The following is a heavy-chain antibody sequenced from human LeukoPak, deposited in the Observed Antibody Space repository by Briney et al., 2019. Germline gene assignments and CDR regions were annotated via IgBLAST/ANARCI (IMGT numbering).Heavy chain of an antibody. CDR3: AREYYGSGSYLRFDP. CDR1: GFTFSSYS. D-gene: IGHD3-10*01. Sequence: GGSLRLSCAASGFTFSSYSMNGLRQAPGKGLEWVSYISSSSSTIYYADSVKGRFTISRDNAKNSLYLQMNSLRAEDTAVYYCAREYYGSGSYLRFDPWGQGTLVTVSS. V-gene: IGHV3-48*01. J-gene: IGHJ5*02. CDR2: ISSSSSTI.